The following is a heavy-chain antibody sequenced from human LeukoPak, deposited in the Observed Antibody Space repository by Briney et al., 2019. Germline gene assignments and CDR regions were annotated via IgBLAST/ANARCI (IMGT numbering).Heavy chain of an antibody. Sequence: GASVTVSCKASGYTFTSDYMHRVRQAPGQGREWVGIVYASGGSTSYAQKFQGRVTMTRDTSTSTVYMELSSLRSEDTAVYYCATGYCSGGSCYSGRDFDYWGQGTLVTVSS. CDR2: VYASGGST. J-gene: IGHJ4*02. V-gene: IGHV1-46*01. CDR1: GYTFTSDY. CDR3: ATGYCSGGSCYSGRDFDY. D-gene: IGHD2-15*01.